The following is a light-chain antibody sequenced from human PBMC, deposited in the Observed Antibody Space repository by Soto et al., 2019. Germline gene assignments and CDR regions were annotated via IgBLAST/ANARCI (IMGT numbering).Light chain of an antibody. Sequence: VISMSPATLSVSPGERATLSCRASQSVSNNYLAWYQQKPGQDPRLLIYGASNRATGIPDRFSGSGSGTDFTLTISRLEPEDFAVYYCQQYGSSGTFGQGTKVDI. J-gene: IGKJ1*01. CDR1: QSVSNNY. CDR2: GAS. V-gene: IGKV3-20*01. CDR3: QQYGSSGT.